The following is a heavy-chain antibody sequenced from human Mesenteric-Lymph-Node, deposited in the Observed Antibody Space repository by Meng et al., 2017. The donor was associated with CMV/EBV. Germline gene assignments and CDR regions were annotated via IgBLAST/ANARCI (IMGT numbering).Heavy chain of an antibody. CDR2: IDRSGGST. J-gene: IGHJ4*02. D-gene: IGHD3-10*01. V-gene: IGHV1-46*01. CDR1: GYPVTSYD. CDR3: AREAGITMVRSQNFDY. Sequence: SGYPVTSYDMHGVRRAPGEGLEWMGMIDRSGGSTSYAQKFQGRVTMTRDTSKSTVYMELSSLRSEDTAVYYCAREAGITMVRSQNFDYWGQGTLVTVSS.